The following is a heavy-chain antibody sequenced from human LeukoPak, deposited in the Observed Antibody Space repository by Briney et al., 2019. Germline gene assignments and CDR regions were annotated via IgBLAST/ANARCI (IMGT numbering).Heavy chain of an antibody. Sequence: GASVKVSCKASGYTFTSYYMHWVRQAPGQGLEWMGIINPSGGSTSYAQKFQGRVTISVDTSKNQFSLKLSSVTAADTAVYYCARRTYYGSGSYYTPPYFDYWGQGTLVTVSS. J-gene: IGHJ4*02. CDR1: GYTFTSYY. CDR3: ARRTYYGSGSYYTPPYFDY. V-gene: IGHV1-46*01. D-gene: IGHD3-10*01. CDR2: INPSGGST.